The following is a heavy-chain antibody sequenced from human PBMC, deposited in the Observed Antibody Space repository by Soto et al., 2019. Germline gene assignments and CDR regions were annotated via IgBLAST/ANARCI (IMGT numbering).Heavy chain of an antibody. CDR3: TTEDPLDEWELLVASGGFDY. Sequence: GGSLRLSCTASGFTFSNAWMSWVRQAPGKGLEWVGRIKSKTDGGTTDYAAPVKGRFTISREDSKNTLYLQMNSLKTEDTAVYYCTTEDPLDEWELLVASGGFDYWGQGTLVTFSA. V-gene: IGHV3-15*01. CDR2: IKSKTDGGTT. CDR1: GFTFSNAW. J-gene: IGHJ4*02. D-gene: IGHD1-26*01.